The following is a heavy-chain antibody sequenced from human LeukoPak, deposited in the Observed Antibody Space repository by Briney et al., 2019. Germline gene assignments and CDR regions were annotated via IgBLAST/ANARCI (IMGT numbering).Heavy chain of an antibody. Sequence: PGGSLRLSCAASGFTFSSYAMHWVGQAPGKGREGVAVISYGGSNKYYADSVRGRFTIARDNAKNSLYLQMKSLRAEDTAVYYCAREDSPGELDPWGQGTLVSVSS. CDR1: GFTFSSYA. D-gene: IGHD3-10*01. J-gene: IGHJ5*02. CDR2: ISYGGSNK. V-gene: IGHV3-30-3*01. CDR3: AREDSPGELDP.